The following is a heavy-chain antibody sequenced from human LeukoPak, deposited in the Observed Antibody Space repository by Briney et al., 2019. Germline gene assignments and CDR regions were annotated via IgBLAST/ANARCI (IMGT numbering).Heavy chain of an antibody. Sequence: PGGSLRLSCAASGFTFSDYYMSWIRQAPGKGLEWVSYISSSSSYTNYADSVKGRFTISRDNAKNSLYLQMNSLGAEDTAVYYCARDLRSSSWYHHYWGQGTLVTVSS. CDR2: ISSSSSYT. V-gene: IGHV3-11*06. D-gene: IGHD6-13*01. CDR3: ARDLRSSSWYHHY. CDR1: GFTFSDYY. J-gene: IGHJ4*02.